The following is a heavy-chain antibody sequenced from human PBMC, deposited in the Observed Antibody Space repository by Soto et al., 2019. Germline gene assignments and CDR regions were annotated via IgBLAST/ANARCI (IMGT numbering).Heavy chain of an antibody. J-gene: IGHJ4*02. CDR1: GGSISSGDYY. CDR2: IYYSGST. V-gene: IGHV4-30-4*01. D-gene: IGHD3-22*01. Sequence: PSETLSLTCTVSGGSISSGDYYWSWIRQPPGKGLEWIGYIYYSGSTYYNPSLKNRITISVDTPKNQLSLKLSSVTAADRAVYYCARALGDSSCYYGGLGYCGQGTLVTVSS. CDR3: ARALGDSSCYYGGLGY.